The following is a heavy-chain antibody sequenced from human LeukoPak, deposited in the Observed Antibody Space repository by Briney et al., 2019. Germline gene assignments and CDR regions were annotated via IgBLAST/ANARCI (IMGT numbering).Heavy chain of an antibody. CDR3: ERGEDYVWGTYRFIDY. V-gene: IGHV3-33*01. Sequence: PGRSLRLSCAASGFTFSSYGMHWVRQAPGKGLEWVAVIWYDGSNKYYADSVKGRFNISRDNSKNTLYVQLNSLRAGDADVSYCERGEDYVWGTYRFIDYWGQGTLVIVSS. J-gene: IGHJ4*02. CDR1: GFTFSSYG. CDR2: IWYDGSNK. D-gene: IGHD3-16*02.